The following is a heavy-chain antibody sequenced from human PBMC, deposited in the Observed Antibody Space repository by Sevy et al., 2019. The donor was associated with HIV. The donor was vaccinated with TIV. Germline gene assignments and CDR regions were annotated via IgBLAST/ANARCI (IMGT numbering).Heavy chain of an antibody. V-gene: IGHV1-69*06. D-gene: IGHD3-10*01. Sequence: ASVKVSCKASGGTFSSYAICWVRQAPGQGLEWMGGIIPIFGTANYAQKFQGRVTITADKSTSTAYMELSSLRSEDTAVYYCARDRTYYYGSGSYYNGGNWFDPWGQGTLVTVSS. CDR2: IIPIFGTA. CDR1: GGTFSSYA. CDR3: ARDRTYYYGSGSYYNGGNWFDP. J-gene: IGHJ5*02.